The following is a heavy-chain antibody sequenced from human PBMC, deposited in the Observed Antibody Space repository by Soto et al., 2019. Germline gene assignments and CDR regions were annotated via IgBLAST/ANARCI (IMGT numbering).Heavy chain of an antibody. CDR1: GGSISSGGYY. Sequence: SETLSLTCTVSGGSISSGGYYWSWIRQHPGKGLEWIGYIYYSGSTYYNPSLKSRVTISVDTSKNQFSLKLSSVTAADTAVYYCARGARYSGYDLGFDYWGQGTPVTVSS. CDR2: IYYSGST. CDR3: ARGARYSGYDLGFDY. D-gene: IGHD5-12*01. V-gene: IGHV4-31*03. J-gene: IGHJ4*02.